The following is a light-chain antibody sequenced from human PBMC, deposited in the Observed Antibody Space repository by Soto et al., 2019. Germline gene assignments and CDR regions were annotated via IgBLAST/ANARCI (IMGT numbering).Light chain of an antibody. J-gene: IGKJ5*01. CDR3: QQYNSYPIT. Sequence: DIQMTQSPSTPSASVGDRVTITCWASQSISSWLAWYQQKPGKAPKLLIYKASSLDSGVPSRFSGSGSGTEFTLTISSLQPDDFATYYCQQYNSYPITFGQGTRLEIK. V-gene: IGKV1-5*03. CDR2: KAS. CDR1: QSISSW.